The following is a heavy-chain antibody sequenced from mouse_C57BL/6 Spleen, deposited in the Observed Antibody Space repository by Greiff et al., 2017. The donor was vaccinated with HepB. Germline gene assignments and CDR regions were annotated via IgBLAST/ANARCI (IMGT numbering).Heavy chain of an antibody. CDR2: IDPETGGT. V-gene: IGHV1-15*01. J-gene: IGHJ3*01. D-gene: IGHD1-1*01. CDR1: GYTFTAYD. Sequence: QVQLQPSGAELVRPGASVTLSCKASGYTFTAYDMHWVKQTPVHGLEWIGAIDPETGGTAYNQKFKVKAILTADKSSSTAYMERRSLTSEDSAVYYCTRKGDYGTSWFAYWGQGTLVTVSA. CDR3: TRKGDYGTSWFAY.